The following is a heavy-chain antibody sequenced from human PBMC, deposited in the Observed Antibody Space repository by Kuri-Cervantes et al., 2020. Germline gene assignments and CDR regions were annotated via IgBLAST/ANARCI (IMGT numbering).Heavy chain of an antibody. CDR1: GFTFSSYA. CDR3: ARDHCSSTSCYEDYYYYYGMDV. J-gene: IGHJ6*02. CDR2: ISSSSSYI. V-gene: IGHV3-21*01. Sequence: GGSLRLSCAASGFTFSSYAMSWVRQAPGKGLEWVSAISSSSSYIYYADSVKGRFTISRDNAKNSLYLQMNSLRAEDTAVYYCARDHCSSTSCYEDYYYYYGMDVWGQGTTVTVSS. D-gene: IGHD2-2*01.